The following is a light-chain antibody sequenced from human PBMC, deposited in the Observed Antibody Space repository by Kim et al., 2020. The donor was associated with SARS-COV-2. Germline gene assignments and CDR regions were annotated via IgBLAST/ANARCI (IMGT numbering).Light chain of an antibody. CDR2: ATS. J-gene: IGKJ4*01. Sequence: SASVGDRVTISCRASQSIGNSLNWYQQKPGRAPTLLIYATSNLHSGVPSRFSGRGSGTDFTLTITSLQPEDFATYSCQQFYTSSLTFGGGTKVEI. CDR3: QQFYTSSLT. CDR1: QSIGNS. V-gene: IGKV1-39*01.